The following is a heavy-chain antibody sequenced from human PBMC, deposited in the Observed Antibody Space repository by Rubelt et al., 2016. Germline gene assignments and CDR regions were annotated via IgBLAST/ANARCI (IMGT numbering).Heavy chain of an antibody. V-gene: IGHV4-59*08. CDR2: IYYSGST. J-gene: IGHJ2*01. CDR1: GGSISSYY. CDR3: ATDLAVAGTSWYFDL. Sequence: QLQLQESGPGLVKPSETLSLTCTVSGGSISSYYWSWIRQPPGKGLEWIGYIYYSGSTNYNPSLKSGVPNAGDTSRNQFCRKLSSVTAADTAVYYCATDLAVAGTSWYFDLWGRGTLVTVSS. D-gene: IGHD6-19*01.